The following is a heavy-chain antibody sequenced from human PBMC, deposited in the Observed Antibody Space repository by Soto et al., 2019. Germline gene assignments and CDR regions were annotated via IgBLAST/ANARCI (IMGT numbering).Heavy chain of an antibody. CDR3: ARGRSQLVWWFDY. V-gene: IGHV4-34*01. Sequence: QVQLQQWGAGLLKPSETLSLTCAVYGGSFSGYYWSWIRQPPGKGLEWIGEINHSGSTNYNPSLKSRVTISVDTSKNQFSLKRSSVTAADTAVYYCARGRSQLVWWFDYWGQGTLVTVSS. CDR1: GGSFSGYY. D-gene: IGHD6-13*01. J-gene: IGHJ4*02. CDR2: INHSGST.